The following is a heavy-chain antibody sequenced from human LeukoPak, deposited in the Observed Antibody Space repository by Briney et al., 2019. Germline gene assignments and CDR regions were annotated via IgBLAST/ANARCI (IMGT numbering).Heavy chain of an antibody. Sequence: SETLSLTCTVSGGSISSCYWSWIRQPPGKGLGWIGYIYYSGSTNYNPSLKSRVTISVDTSKNQFSLKLSSVTAADTAVYYCAGQDGYNLGYFDYWGQGTLVTVSS. CDR1: GGSISSCY. J-gene: IGHJ4*02. D-gene: IGHD5-24*01. V-gene: IGHV4-59*01. CDR2: IYYSGST. CDR3: AGQDGYNLGYFDY.